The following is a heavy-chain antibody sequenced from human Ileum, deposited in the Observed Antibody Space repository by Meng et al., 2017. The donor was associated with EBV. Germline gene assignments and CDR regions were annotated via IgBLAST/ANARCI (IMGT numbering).Heavy chain of an antibody. V-gene: IGHV6-1*01. Sequence: LQQSVPGLVQPSRTLSLTCANSGDSVSTNSAAWNWIRPSPSRGLEWLGRTYYRYKWYNEYAVSVKSRITINADTSKNQFSLQLNSVTPEDTAVYYCARGARLAPFDYWGQGTLVTVSS. CDR1: GDSVSTNSAA. CDR2: TYYRYKWYN. CDR3: ARGARLAPFDY. J-gene: IGHJ4*02. D-gene: IGHD6-19*01.